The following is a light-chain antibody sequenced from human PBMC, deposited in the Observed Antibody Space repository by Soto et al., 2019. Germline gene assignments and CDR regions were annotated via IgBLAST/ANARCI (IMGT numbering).Light chain of an antibody. V-gene: IGLV2-11*01. CDR2: DVD. J-gene: IGLJ1*01. CDR1: SSDVGAYNF. Sequence: QSVLTQPASVSGSPGQSITISCTGTSSDVGAYNFVSWHQHHTGKAPKLMIYDVDKRPSGVPGRFSGSKSGNTASLTISGLQAEDEADYYCCSNAGSYPFVFGTGTKVTVL. CDR3: CSNAGSYPFV.